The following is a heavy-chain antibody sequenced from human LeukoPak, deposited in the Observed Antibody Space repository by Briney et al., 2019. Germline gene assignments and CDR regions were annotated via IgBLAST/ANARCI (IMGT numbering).Heavy chain of an antibody. CDR1: GGSISSSSYY. Sequence: SETLSLTCTVSGGSISSSSYYWGWIRQPPGKGLEWIGSIYYSGSTYYNPSLKSRVTISVDTSKNQFSLKLSSVTAADTAVYYCARIVGATFCDGWGQGTLVTVSS. V-gene: IGHV4-39*07. D-gene: IGHD1-26*01. CDR3: ARIVGATFCDG. J-gene: IGHJ4*02. CDR2: IYYSGST.